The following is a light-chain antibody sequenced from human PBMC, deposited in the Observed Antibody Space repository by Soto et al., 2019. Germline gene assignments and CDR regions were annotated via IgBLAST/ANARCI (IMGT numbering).Light chain of an antibody. CDR2: DVS. V-gene: IGKV3-20*01. CDR3: HLYGPSPQT. CDR1: QSVSSSY. J-gene: IGKJ2*01. Sequence: EIVLTQSPGTLSLSPGERATLSCRASQSVSSSYLAWYQQKPGQAPRLLIYDVSSRATGIPDRFSGSGSGTDFTLTISRLEPEDFAVFYCHLYGPSPQTFGQGTKLEIK.